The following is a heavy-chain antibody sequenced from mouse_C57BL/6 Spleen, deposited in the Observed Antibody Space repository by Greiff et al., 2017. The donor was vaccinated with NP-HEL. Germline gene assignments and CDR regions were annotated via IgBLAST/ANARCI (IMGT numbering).Heavy chain of an antibody. CDR2: ISGGGGNT. CDR1: GFTFSSYT. J-gene: IGHJ3*01. Sequence: EVKLVESGGGLVKPGGSLKLSCAASGFTFSSYTMSWVRQTPEKRLEWVATISGGGGNTYYPDSVKGRFTISRDNAKNTLYLQMSSLRSEDTALYYCARHSPYDGSIAYWGQGTLVTVSA. CDR3: ARHSPYDGSIAY. D-gene: IGHD1-1*01. V-gene: IGHV5-9*01.